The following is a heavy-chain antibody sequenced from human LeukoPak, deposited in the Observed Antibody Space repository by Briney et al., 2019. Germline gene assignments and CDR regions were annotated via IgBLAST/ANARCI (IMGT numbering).Heavy chain of an antibody. V-gene: IGHV5-51*01. D-gene: IGHD2-2*01. CDR1: GYTFTKYW. CDR3: ARQPGMTAKSWYFDL. Sequence: GESLKISCEGSGYTFTKYWIGWVRQMPGKGLEWMGIIHPGDSHTWYSPSFQGHVTISADKSISMAYLQWSSLKASDTAMYFCARQPGMTAKSWYFDLWGRGTLVTVSS. J-gene: IGHJ2*01. CDR2: IHPGDSHT.